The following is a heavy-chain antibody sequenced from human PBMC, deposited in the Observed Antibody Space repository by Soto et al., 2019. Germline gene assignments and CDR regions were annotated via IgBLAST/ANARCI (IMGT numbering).Heavy chain of an antibody. CDR1: GFTFSSYS. V-gene: IGHV3-21*01. J-gene: IGHJ5*02. D-gene: IGHD3-10*01. CDR2: ISSSRSYI. CDR3: ARDTYFYGSGSYGP. Sequence: EVQLVESGGGLVKPGGSLRLSCAASGFTFSSYSMNWVRRAPGKGLEWVSSISSSRSYIYYADSVKGRFTISRDNAKNSLYLQMNSLRAEDTAVYYCARDTYFYGSGSYGPWGQGTLVTVSS.